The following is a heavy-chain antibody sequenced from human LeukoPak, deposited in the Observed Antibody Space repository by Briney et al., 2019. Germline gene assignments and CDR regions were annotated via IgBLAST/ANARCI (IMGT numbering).Heavy chain of an antibody. CDR1: GGSXSSYY. D-gene: IGHD6-13*01. CDR3: ARGVYIAAAQYGY. Sequence: SETLSLTCAVSGGSXSSYYWSWIRQPAGKGLEWIGRIYSSGSTNYNPSLKSRVTMSVDTSKNQFSLKLSSVTAADTAVYYCARGVYIAAAQYGYWGQGTLVTVSS. J-gene: IGHJ4*02. V-gene: IGHV4-59*10. CDR2: IYSSGST.